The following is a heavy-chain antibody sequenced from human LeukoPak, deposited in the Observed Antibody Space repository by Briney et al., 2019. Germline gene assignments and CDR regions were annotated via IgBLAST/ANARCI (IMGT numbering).Heavy chain of an antibody. Sequence: ASVKVSCKASGYTFTGYYVFWVRQAPGQGLEWMGWINPNTGGTNYAQSFQGRVTMTRDTSLSTVYMELRRLRSDDTAVYFCARANYNWFDPWGQGTLVTVSS. V-gene: IGHV1-2*02. J-gene: IGHJ5*02. CDR2: INPNTGGT. CDR3: ARANYNWFDP. CDR1: GYTFTGYY.